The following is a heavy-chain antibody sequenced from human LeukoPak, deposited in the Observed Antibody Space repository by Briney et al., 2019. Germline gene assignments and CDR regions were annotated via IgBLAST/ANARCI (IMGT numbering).Heavy chain of an antibody. J-gene: IGHJ4*02. Sequence: PSETLSLTCAVYGGSFSGYYWSWICQPPGKGLEWIGEINHSGSTNYNPSLKSRVTISVDTSKNQFSLKLSSVTAADTAVYYCASPEGSGYYTGSWGYWGQGTLVTVSS. CDR3: ASPEGSGYYTGSWGY. D-gene: IGHD3-3*01. CDR1: GGSFSGYY. CDR2: INHSGST. V-gene: IGHV4-34*01.